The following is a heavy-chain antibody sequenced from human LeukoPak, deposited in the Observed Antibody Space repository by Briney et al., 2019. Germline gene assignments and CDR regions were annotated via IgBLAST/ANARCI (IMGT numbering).Heavy chain of an antibody. Sequence: GASVKVSCKASGYKFSSYDINWVRQATGQGPEWMGWMNPNSGNTGYVLKFQGRVTITRNTSISTAYMGLSSLRSEDTAVYYCARGGGRVFDYWGQGTLVTVSS. D-gene: IGHD3/OR15-3a*01. CDR3: ARGGGRVFDY. V-gene: IGHV1-8*03. J-gene: IGHJ4*02. CDR2: MNPNSGNT. CDR1: GYKFSSYD.